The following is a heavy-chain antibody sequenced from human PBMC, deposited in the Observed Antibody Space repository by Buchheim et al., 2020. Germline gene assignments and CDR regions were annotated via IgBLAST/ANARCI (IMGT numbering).Heavy chain of an antibody. Sequence: EVQLVDSGGGVVRPGESLRLSCAASGFTFDDYGMAWVRQAPGKGLQWVSGINCSGDSTTYADSVKGRFTISRDNAKNSLFLQMNSLRPEDTAFYYCVRDPLASTASFYFDFWGQGTL. V-gene: IGHV3-20*04. CDR2: INCSGDST. D-gene: IGHD1-26*01. CDR3: VRDPLASTASFYFDF. CDR1: GFTFDDYG. J-gene: IGHJ4*02.